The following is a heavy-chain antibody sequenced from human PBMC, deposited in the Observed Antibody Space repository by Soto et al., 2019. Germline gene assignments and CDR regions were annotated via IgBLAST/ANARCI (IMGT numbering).Heavy chain of an antibody. CDR1: GFTFSDYS. V-gene: IGHV3-11*05. J-gene: IGHJ4*02. Sequence: QVQLVESGGGLVKPGGSLRLSCAASGFTFSDYSMSWIRQAPGKGLEWVSYISSSSSYTNYADSVQGRFTISRDNATNSLYLQMNSLRAEDTALYYCARDHQRYRGYDYVGYWGQGTLVTVSS. CDR3: ARDHQRYRGYDYVGY. D-gene: IGHD5-12*01. CDR2: ISSSSSYT.